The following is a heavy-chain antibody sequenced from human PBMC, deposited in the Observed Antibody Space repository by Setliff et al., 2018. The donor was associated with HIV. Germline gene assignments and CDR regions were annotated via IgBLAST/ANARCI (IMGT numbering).Heavy chain of an antibody. V-gene: IGHV3-30*07. CDR2: MSYDGNNK. CDR1: GFIFSSYA. J-gene: IGHJ6*02. D-gene: IGHD3-22*01. Sequence: PGGSLRLSCAASGFIFSSYAMHWVRQAPGKGLEWVAVMSYDGNNKYYADSVKGRFTISRDNSKNTLFLQMNSLRAGDTAVYYCAREIVTLYTGGHYLYGIDVWGQGTAVTVSS. CDR3: AREIVTLYTGGHYLYGIDV.